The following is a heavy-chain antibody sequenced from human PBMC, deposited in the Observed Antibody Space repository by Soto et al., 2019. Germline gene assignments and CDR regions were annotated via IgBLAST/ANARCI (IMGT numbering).Heavy chain of an antibody. V-gene: IGHV3-74*01. CDR2: INYDGSST. CDR3: ASTVVTGY. CDR1: GFTFSSDW. D-gene: IGHD2-21*02. Sequence: EVQLVESGGGLVQPGGSLRLSCAASGFTFSSDWMHWVRQAPGKGLVWVSRINYDGSSTSYADSGKGRFTISRDNAKNTLYLQMNSLRAEDTAVYYCASTVVTGYWGQGTLVTVSS. J-gene: IGHJ4*02.